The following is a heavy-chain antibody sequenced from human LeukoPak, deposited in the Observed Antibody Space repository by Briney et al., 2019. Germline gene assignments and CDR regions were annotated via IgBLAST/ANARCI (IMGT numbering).Heavy chain of an antibody. CDR1: GYTFTGYY. D-gene: IGHD1-26*01. CDR2: INPNSGGT. V-gene: IGHV1-2*02. J-gene: IGHJ3*02. CDR3: GVIGGSYSHDAFDI. Sequence: ASVKVSCKASGYTFTGYYMHWVRQAPGQGLEWMGWINPNSGGTNYAQKFQGRVTMTRDTSISTAYMELSRLRSDDTAVYYCGVIGGSYSHDAFDIWGQGTMVTVSS.